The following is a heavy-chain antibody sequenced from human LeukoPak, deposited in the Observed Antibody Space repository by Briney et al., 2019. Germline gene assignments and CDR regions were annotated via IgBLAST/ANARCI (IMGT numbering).Heavy chain of an antibody. CDR1: GYTFTNYD. CDR2: VNPDSGDT. Sequence: ASMKVSCKTSGYTFTNYDINWVRQAAGQGLEWMGWVNPDSGDTGFAQKFQGRLTITTNTSARVAYMEMTSLTSEDTAVYYCTRDWTYWGPGTLVTVSS. D-gene: IGHD1-1*01. J-gene: IGHJ4*02. V-gene: IGHV1-8*01. CDR3: TRDWTY.